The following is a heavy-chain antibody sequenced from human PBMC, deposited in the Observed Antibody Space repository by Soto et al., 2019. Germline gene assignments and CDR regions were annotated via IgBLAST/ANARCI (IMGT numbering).Heavy chain of an antibody. Sequence: ASVKVSCKASGYTFTSYDINWVRQATGQGLEYLGWMNPNSGNTAYVQKLQGRVTMTWDTSITTAYMELSSLRSEDTAVYFCARGIKYGAYSRWFDPWG. J-gene: IGHJ5*02. V-gene: IGHV1-8*01. CDR1: GYTFTSYD. CDR2: MNPNSGNT. CDR3: ARGIKYGAYSRWFDP. D-gene: IGHD4-17*01.